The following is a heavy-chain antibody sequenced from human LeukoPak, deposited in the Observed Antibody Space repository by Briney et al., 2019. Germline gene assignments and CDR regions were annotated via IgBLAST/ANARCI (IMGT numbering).Heavy chain of an antibody. CDR2: INTNTGNP. CDR3: AKHYQIVVVPAAVH. J-gene: IGHJ4*02. D-gene: IGHD2-2*01. CDR1: GYTFTSYA. Sequence: ASVTVSCKASGYTFTSYAMNWVRQAPGQGLEWMGWINTNTGNPTYAQGFTGRFVFSLDTSVSTAYLQISSLKAEDTAVYYCAKHYQIVVVPAAVHWGQGTLVTVSS. V-gene: IGHV7-4-1*02.